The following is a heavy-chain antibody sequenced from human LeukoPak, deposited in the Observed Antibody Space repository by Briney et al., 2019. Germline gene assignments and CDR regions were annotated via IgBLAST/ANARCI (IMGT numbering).Heavy chain of an antibody. CDR2: ISIDGAGT. Sequence: GGSLRLSCAASGFTFSRYAMSWVRQAPGKGLEWVSSISIDGAGTYYADSVKGRVTISRDNSKNTLYLQMNSLRAEDTAVYYCATKVPGTSHFSSWGVGTLVTVSS. J-gene: IGHJ4*02. V-gene: IGHV3-23*01. D-gene: IGHD6-19*01. CDR1: GFTFSRYA. CDR3: ATKVPGTSHFSS.